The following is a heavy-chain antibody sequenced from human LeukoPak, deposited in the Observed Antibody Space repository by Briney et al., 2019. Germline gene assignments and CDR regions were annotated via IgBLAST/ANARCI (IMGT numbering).Heavy chain of an antibody. V-gene: IGHV3-23*01. CDR3: ANRIGYSYGA. Sequence: GGSLRLSCAASGFTFSSHVMSWVRQAPGKGLEWVSAIGATGAGTYYADSVKGRFTISRDNSKNTLYLQMNSLRAEDTAVYYCANRIGYSYGAWGQGTLVTVSS. J-gene: IGHJ5*02. CDR2: IGATGAGT. CDR1: GFTFSSHV. D-gene: IGHD5-18*01.